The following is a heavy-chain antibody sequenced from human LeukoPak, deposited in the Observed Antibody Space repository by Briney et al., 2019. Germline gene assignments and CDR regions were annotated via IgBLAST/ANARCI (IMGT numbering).Heavy chain of an antibody. CDR3: ARSRIAARPDEFDY. V-gene: IGHV4-39*01. D-gene: IGHD6-6*01. CDR1: GGSISSSSYY. CDR2: IYYSGNT. J-gene: IGHJ4*02. Sequence: PSETLSLTCTVFGGSISSSSYYWGWIRQPPGKGLEWFGSIYYSGNTYYNPSLKSRVTISVDTSKSQFSLKLSSVTAADTAVYYCARSRIAARPDEFDYWGQGTLVTVSS.